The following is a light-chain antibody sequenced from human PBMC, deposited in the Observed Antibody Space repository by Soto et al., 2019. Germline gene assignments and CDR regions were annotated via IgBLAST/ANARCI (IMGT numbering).Light chain of an antibody. Sequence: DIQMTQSPSSLSASVGDRVTFTCRASQSISNHVSWDQQKPGKAPNLLICAASSLRSGVPANFSGSGGSGTDFTLTISGLQPEDVATFYFQQSYSTPPLYTFGRGTKLEIK. CDR3: QQSYSTPPLYT. V-gene: IGKV1-39*01. J-gene: IGKJ2*01. CDR1: QSISNH. CDR2: AAS.